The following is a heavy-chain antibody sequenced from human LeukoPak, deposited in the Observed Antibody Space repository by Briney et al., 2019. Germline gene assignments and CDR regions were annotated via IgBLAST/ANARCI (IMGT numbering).Heavy chain of an antibody. J-gene: IGHJ4*02. CDR2: IKQDGSEK. CDR3: ARDRSYSSSWYSETKPGGFDY. D-gene: IGHD6-13*01. CDR1: GFTFSSYW. V-gene: IGHV3-7*01. Sequence: GGSLRLSCAASGFTFSSYWMSWVRQAPGKGLEWVANIKQDGSEKYYVDSVKGRFTISRDNAKNSLYLQMNSLRAEDTAVYYCARDRSYSSSWYSETKPGGFDYWGQGTLVTVSS.